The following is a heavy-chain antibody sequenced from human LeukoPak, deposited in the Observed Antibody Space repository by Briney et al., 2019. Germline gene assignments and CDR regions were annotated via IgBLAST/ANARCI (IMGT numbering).Heavy chain of an antibody. CDR1: GGSISSYY. J-gene: IGHJ4*02. V-gene: IGHV4-59*12. CDR3: ARVTPLPDY. CDR2: IYYSGST. Sequence: SETLSLTCTVSGGSISSYYWSWIRQPPGKGLEWIGYIYYSGSTYYNPSLKSRVTISVDTSKNQFSLKLSSVTAADTAVYYCARVTPLPDYWGQGTLVTASS.